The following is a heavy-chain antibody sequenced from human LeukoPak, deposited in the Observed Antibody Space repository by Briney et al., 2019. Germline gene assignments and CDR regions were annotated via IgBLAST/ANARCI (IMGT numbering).Heavy chain of an antibody. CDR2: ISSGSSYI. D-gene: IGHD3-10*01. V-gene: IGHV3-21*01. J-gene: IGHJ4*02. CDR1: GFTFSSYS. Sequence: GGSLRLSCAASGFTFSSYSMNWVRQAPGKGLEWVSSISSGSSYIYYADSVKGRFTISRDNAKNSLYLQMNSLRAEDTAVYYCARDLGPIGDYWGQGTLVTVSS. CDR3: ARDLGPIGDY.